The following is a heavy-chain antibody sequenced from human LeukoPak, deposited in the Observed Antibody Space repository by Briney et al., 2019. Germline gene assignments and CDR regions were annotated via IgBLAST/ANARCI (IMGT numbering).Heavy chain of an antibody. Sequence: SETLSLTCAVYGGSFSGYYWSWIRQPPGKGLEWIGEINHSGSTNYNPSLKSRVTISVDTSKNQFSLKLSSVTAADTAVYYCARWAGSDYDFWSGYYRRGFDYWVQGTLVTVSS. V-gene: IGHV4-34*01. CDR3: ARWAGSDYDFWSGYYRRGFDY. CDR2: INHSGST. J-gene: IGHJ4*02. D-gene: IGHD3-3*01. CDR1: GGSFSGYY.